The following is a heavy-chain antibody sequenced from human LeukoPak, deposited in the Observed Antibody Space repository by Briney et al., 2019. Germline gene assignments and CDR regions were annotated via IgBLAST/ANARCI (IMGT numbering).Heavy chain of an antibody. CDR2: MLSDESNK. V-gene: IGHV3-33*06. D-gene: IGHD5-18*01. J-gene: IGHJ4*02. CDR3: AKDSGYSYGHGLDY. Sequence: GRSLRLSCAASGFTFSTYNMHWVRQAPGKGLEWVALMLSDESNKYHADPVKGRLTISRDNSKNALFLQMNSLRDEDTAVYYCAKDSGYSYGHGLDYWGQGTLVTVSS. CDR1: GFTFSTYN.